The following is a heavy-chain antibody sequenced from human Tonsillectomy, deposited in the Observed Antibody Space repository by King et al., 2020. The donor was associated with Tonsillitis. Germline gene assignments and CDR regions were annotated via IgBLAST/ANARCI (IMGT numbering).Heavy chain of an antibody. Sequence: QLQESGSGLVKPSQTLSLTCTVSGGSISSGGYSWSWIRQPPGKGLEWIGYIYHSGSTYYNPSLKSRVTISVDGSKNQFSLKLRSVTAADTAVYYCGRGHYDSSGYTYYFDYWGQGPLVTVSS. D-gene: IGHD3-22*01. V-gene: IGHV4-30-2*01. J-gene: IGHJ4*02. CDR3: GRGHYDSSGYTYYFDY. CDR2: IYHSGST. CDR1: GGSISSGGYS.